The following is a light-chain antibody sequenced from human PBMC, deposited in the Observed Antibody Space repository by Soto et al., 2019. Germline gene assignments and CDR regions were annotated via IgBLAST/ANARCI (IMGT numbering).Light chain of an antibody. CDR1: SSDVGGYDY. CDR2: DVS. Sequence: QSVLTQPASVSGSPGQSITISCTGTSSDVGGYDYVSWYQHLPGKAPKLMIYDVSNRPSGVSNRFSGSKSGNTASLTISGLQAEDEADYYCSSYTSSTTLVVFGGGTKLTVL. V-gene: IGLV2-14*03. J-gene: IGLJ2*01. CDR3: SSYTSSTTLVV.